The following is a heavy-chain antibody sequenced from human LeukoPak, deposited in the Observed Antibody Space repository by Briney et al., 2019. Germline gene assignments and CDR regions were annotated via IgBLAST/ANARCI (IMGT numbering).Heavy chain of an antibody. V-gene: IGHV3-30*02. Sequence: GGSLRLPCAASGFTFSSYGMHWVRQAPGKGLEWVAFIRYDGNNKYYADSVKGRFTISRDNSKNTLYLQMNSLRAEDTAVYYCAKDMAATLDYWGQGTLVTVSS. CDR1: GFTFSSYG. J-gene: IGHJ4*02. CDR3: AKDMAATLDY. CDR2: IRYDGNNK. D-gene: IGHD6-25*01.